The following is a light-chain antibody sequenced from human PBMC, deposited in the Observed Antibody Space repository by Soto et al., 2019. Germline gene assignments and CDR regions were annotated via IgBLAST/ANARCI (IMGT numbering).Light chain of an antibody. V-gene: IGKV3-11*01. CDR2: DAS. Sequence: EIGMTQSPATLSVSPGGRATLSCRASQTIYSNVAWYQQRPGQPPRLLIYDASHRATGIPVRFSGSGSESDFTLTISSLEPEDFAVYYCQQRSYPITFGQGTRLE. CDR3: QQRSYPIT. CDR1: QTIYSN. J-gene: IGKJ5*01.